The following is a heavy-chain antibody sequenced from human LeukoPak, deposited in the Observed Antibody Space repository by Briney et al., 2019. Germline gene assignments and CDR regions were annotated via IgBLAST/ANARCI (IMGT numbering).Heavy chain of an antibody. CDR3: AKRGPSVTTESYYFDY. D-gene: IGHD4-17*01. CDR2: ISCSGDST. Sequence: GGSLRLSCAASGFTFSSYAMSWVRQAPGKGLEGLSSISCSGDSTYYADSVKGRFTISRDNSRNTLYLQMNSLRAEDTAIYYCAKRGPSVTTESYYFDYWGQGSLVPVSS. V-gene: IGHV3-23*01. CDR1: GFTFSSYA. J-gene: IGHJ4*02.